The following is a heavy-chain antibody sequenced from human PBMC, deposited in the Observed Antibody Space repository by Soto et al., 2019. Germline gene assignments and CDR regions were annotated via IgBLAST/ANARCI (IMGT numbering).Heavy chain of an antibody. Sequence: QVQLQESGPGLVKPSETLSLTCTVSGGSISSYYWSWIRQPPGKGLEWIGYIYYSGSTNYNPSLKSRVTISVDTSKNQFSLKLSSVTAAGTAVYYCARVDVVVTAHWYFDLWGRGTLVTVSS. CDR3: ARVDVVVTAHWYFDL. CDR1: GGSISSYY. D-gene: IGHD2-21*02. V-gene: IGHV4-59*01. CDR2: IYYSGST. J-gene: IGHJ2*01.